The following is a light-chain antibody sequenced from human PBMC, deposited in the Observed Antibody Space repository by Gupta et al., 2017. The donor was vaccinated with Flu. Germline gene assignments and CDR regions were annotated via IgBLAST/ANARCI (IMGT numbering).Light chain of an antibody. Sequence: DIQMTQSPSTLSASVGDRVTITCRASQSISSWLAWYQQKPGKPPKLLIYKASRGESGVPARFSGSGSGTEFTLTISSRQPDDFATYYCQQDNSYPWTFGQGTKVEIK. CDR1: QSISSW. J-gene: IGKJ1*01. V-gene: IGKV1-5*03. CDR3: QQDNSYPWT. CDR2: KAS.